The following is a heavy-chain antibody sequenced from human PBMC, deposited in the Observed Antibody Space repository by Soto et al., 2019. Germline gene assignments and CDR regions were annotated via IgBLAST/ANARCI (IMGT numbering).Heavy chain of an antibody. Sequence: PGGSLRLACAASGFTFSSYSTNCVRQAPGKGLEWVSSISSSSSYIYYADSVKGRFTISRDNAKNSLYLQMNSLRAEDTAVYYCARDTVQFSYYWGQGTLVTVSS. CDR3: ARDTVQFSYY. CDR1: GFTFSSYS. CDR2: ISSSSSYI. J-gene: IGHJ4*02. D-gene: IGHD3-10*01. V-gene: IGHV3-21*01.